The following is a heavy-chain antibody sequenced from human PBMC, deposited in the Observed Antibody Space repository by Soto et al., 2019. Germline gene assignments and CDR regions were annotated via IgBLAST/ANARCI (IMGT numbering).Heavy chain of an antibody. V-gene: IGHV3-33*01. D-gene: IGHD2-2*01. Sequence: PGGSLRLSCAASGVTFDRYGMHWVRQAPGKGLEWVAVIWSDGSTEYYADSVKGRFTISRDNSKNTMYLQMNSLRGEDTGVYYCARGRIPSAIFDWFDPWGQGTLVTVSS. CDR1: GVTFDRYG. CDR3: ARGRIPSAIFDWFDP. J-gene: IGHJ5*02. CDR2: IWSDGSTE.